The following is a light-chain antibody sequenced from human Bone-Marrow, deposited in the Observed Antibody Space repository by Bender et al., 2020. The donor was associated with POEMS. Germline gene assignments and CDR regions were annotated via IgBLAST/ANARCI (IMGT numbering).Light chain of an antibody. CDR2: EVT. CDR1: SSDVGAYKY. Sequence: QSALTQPPSASGSPGQSVTISCTGTSSDVGAYKYVSWYQQHPGEAPKLMIYEVTQRPSGVPDRFSGSKSGTSASLAISGLQAEDEAHYYCASFTSSSTLEIFGGGTELTVL. V-gene: IGLV2-8*01. CDR3: ASFTSSSTLEI. J-gene: IGLJ2*01.